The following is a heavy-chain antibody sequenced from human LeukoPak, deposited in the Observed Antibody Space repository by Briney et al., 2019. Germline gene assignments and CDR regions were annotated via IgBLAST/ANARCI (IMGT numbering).Heavy chain of an antibody. CDR1: GFTFSSYA. Sequence: GGSLRLSCAVSGFTFSSYAMSWVRQAPGKGLEWVSAISGSGGSTYYADSVKGRFTNSRDNSKNTLYLQMNSLRAEDKAFYYCAKDQGCGQQQFDYWGQGPLVTVSS. CDR2: ISGSGGST. V-gene: IGHV3-23*01. D-gene: IGHD6-13*01. J-gene: IGHJ4*02. CDR3: AKDQGCGQQQFDY.